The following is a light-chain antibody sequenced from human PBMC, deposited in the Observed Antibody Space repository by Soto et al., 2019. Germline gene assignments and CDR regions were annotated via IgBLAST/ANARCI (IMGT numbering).Light chain of an antibody. CDR3: HSRA. Sequence: DIQMTQSPSTLSGSVGDRVTITCRASQTISSCLAWYQQKPGKAPKLLIYKASTLKSGVPSRFSGSGSGTEFTLTISSLQPDDFATYFCHSRAFGQGTRLEIK. CDR2: KAS. J-gene: IGKJ5*01. V-gene: IGKV1-5*03. CDR1: QTISSC.